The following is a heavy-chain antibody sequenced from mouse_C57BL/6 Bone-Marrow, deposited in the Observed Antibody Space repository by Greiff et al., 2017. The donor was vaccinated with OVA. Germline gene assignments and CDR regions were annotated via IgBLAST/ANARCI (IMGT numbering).Heavy chain of an antibody. D-gene: IGHD1-1*01. CDR3: ARPSTVVDWYFDV. Sequence: EVKLMESGGGLVQPGGSLKLSCAASGFTFSDYGMAWVRQAPRKGPEWVAFISNLAYSIYYADTVTGRFTISRANAKNTLYLEMSSLRSEDTAMYYCARPSTVVDWYFDVWGTGTTVTVSS. CDR2: ISNLAYSI. CDR1: GFTFSDYG. J-gene: IGHJ1*03. V-gene: IGHV5-15*01.